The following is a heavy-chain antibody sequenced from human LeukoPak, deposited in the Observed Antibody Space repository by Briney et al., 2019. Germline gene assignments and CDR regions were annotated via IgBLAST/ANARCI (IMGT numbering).Heavy chain of an antibody. Sequence: GGSLRLSCAASGFTFSDYYMSWIRQAPGKGLEWVSYISSSGSTIYYADSVKGRFTISRDNAKNSLYLQMNSLRAEDTAVYYCARDLVPAAIAHDAFDIWGQGTMVTVSS. CDR3: ARDLVPAAIAHDAFDI. J-gene: IGHJ3*02. CDR2: ISSSGSTI. CDR1: GFTFSDYY. V-gene: IGHV3-11*04. D-gene: IGHD2-2*02.